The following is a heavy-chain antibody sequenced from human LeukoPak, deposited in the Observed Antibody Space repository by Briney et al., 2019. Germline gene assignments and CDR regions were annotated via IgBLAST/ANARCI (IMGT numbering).Heavy chain of an antibody. D-gene: IGHD6-19*01. J-gene: IGHJ4*02. V-gene: IGHV4-30-4*01. CDR1: GGSISSGDYY. CDR2: IYYSGST. CDR3: ARDIQYSSGWLDY. Sequence: PSETLSLTCTVSGGSISSGDYYWSWIRQPPGKGLEWIGYIYYSGSTYYNPSLKSRVTISVDTSKNQFSLKLSSVTAADTAVYYCARDIQYSSGWLDYWGQGTLVTVSS.